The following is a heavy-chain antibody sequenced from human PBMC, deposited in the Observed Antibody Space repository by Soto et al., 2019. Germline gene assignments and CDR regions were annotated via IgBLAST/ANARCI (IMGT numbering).Heavy chain of an antibody. Sequence: QITLNESGPALVKPTQTLTLTCTFSGFSLNTRDVGVGWIRQPPGKALEWLGVVYWDDDKTYSPSLKSRLTIPTDTPKNQVVLRMTKLDPVDTATYYCAHCRGGVASFWGQGTLVPVSS. CDR3: AHCRGGVASF. CDR1: GFSLNTRDVG. D-gene: IGHD3-16*01. J-gene: IGHJ4*02. CDR2: VYWDDDK. V-gene: IGHV2-5*02.